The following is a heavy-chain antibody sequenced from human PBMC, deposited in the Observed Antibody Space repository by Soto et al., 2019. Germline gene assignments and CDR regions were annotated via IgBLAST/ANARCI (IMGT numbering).Heavy chain of an antibody. V-gene: IGHV1-18*01. Sequence: QIQLVQSGPEVKKTGASVKVSCKASGYTFPTYGITWLRQAPGQGLEWMGWMIGDNGDSEFPERFQDRVTLTRDTSATTAYMELRSLRSDDTAVYFCARGRQYDSPEYYYFDRWGQGTLVTVSS. J-gene: IGHJ4*02. CDR2: MIGDNGDS. CDR3: ARGRQYDSPEYYYFDR. D-gene: IGHD3-22*01. CDR1: GYTFPTYG.